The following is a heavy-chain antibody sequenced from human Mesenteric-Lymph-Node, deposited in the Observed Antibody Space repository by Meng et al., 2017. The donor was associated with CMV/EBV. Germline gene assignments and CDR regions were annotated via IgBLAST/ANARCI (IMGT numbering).Heavy chain of an antibody. D-gene: IGHD1-1*01. CDR1: GFIFSDYT. CDR2: ISKSSGHI. V-gene: IGHV3-21*01. J-gene: IGHJ6*02. CDR3: ARGRNNFRV. Sequence: GESLKISCAASGFIFSDYTMNWVRQPPGKGLEWVASISKSSGHIFYADSLRGRFSISRDNAKDLLYLQISDLRAEDTAVYHCARGRNNFRVWGQGTTVTVSS.